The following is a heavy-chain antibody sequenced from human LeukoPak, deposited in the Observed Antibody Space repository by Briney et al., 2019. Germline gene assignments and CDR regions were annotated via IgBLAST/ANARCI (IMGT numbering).Heavy chain of an antibody. CDR1: GGTFSSYA. CDR3: ASLNYYDSTGSRVDP. Sequence: ASVKVSCKASGGTFSSYAISWVRQAPGQRLEWMGGIIPVLDVANYAQKFQGRVTISADTVTSTAYMEMSSLRSEDTAVYYCASLNYYDSTGSRVDPWGRGTLVIVSS. J-gene: IGHJ5*02. D-gene: IGHD3-22*01. V-gene: IGHV1-69*10. CDR2: IIPVLDVA.